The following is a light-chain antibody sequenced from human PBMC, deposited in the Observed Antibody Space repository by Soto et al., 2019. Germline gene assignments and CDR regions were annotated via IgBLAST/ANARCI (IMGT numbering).Light chain of an antibody. V-gene: IGKV1-27*01. J-gene: IGKJ1*01. Sequence: DIQMTQSPSSLSASVGDRVTITCRASQGIRHYLAWYQQKPGKVPKLLIYEASNLQSGVPSRFRGGGSGTEFTLAISSLQPDDFATYYCQQYNSYPWTFGQGTKVDIK. CDR2: EAS. CDR3: QQYNSYPWT. CDR1: QGIRHY.